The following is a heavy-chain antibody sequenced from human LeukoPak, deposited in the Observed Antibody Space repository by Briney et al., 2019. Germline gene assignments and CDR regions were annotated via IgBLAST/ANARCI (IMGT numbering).Heavy chain of an antibody. Sequence: PGGSLRLSCAASGFXFSSYAITWVRQAPGKGLEWVSAISGSGGSTYYADSVKGRFTISRDNSKNTLYLQMNSLRAEDTAVYYCARAPRWSGSTSFFDYWGQGTLVTVSS. V-gene: IGHV3-23*01. J-gene: IGHJ4*02. CDR3: ARAPRWSGSTSFFDY. D-gene: IGHD3-10*02. CDR2: ISGSGGST. CDR1: GFXFSSYA.